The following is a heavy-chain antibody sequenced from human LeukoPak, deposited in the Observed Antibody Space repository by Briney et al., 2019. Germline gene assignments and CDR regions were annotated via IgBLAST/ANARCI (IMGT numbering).Heavy chain of an antibody. V-gene: IGHV4-59*01. Sequence: PSETLSLTCTVSGGSISNYYWSWIRQPPGKGLEWIGYIYYSGSTNYNPSLKSRVTISVDTSKNQFSLKLSSVTAADTAVYYCARDRSPEHYYDSSHWDYCYGMDVWGQGTTVTVSS. J-gene: IGHJ6*02. CDR1: GGSISNYY. D-gene: IGHD3-22*01. CDR2: IYYSGST. CDR3: ARDRSPEHYYDSSHWDYCYGMDV.